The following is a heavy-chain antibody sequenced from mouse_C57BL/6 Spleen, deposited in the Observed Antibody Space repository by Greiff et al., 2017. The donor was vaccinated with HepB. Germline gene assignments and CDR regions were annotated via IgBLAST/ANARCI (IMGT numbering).Heavy chain of an antibody. CDR2: ISYDGSN. V-gene: IGHV3-6*01. D-gene: IGHD1-1*01. CDR3: ARGSSYGGY. J-gene: IGHJ2*01. Sequence: EVQLQESGPGLVKPSQSLSLTCSVTGYSITSGYYWNWIRQFPGNKLEWMGYISYDGSNNYNPSLKNLISITRDTSKNQFFLKLNSVTTEDTATYYCARGSSYGGYWGQGTTLTVSS. CDR1: GYSITSGYY.